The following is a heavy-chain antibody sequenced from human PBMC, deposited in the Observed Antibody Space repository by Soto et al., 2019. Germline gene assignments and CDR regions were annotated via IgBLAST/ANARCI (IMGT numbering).Heavy chain of an antibody. CDR2: LNPRNGQT. D-gene: IGHD5-18*01. Sequence: QVQLVQSGAEVKKPGASVKVSCQTSGYNFSAYYFNWVRQAAGQGPEWMGWLNPRNGQTGYVQKFRGRVTMTRDTSIATVYLEPSRLTYEDTAIYFCARETDTSMVDYWGQGTLVTVSS. CDR3: ARETDTSMVDY. V-gene: IGHV1-8*01. CDR1: GYNFSAYY. J-gene: IGHJ4*02.